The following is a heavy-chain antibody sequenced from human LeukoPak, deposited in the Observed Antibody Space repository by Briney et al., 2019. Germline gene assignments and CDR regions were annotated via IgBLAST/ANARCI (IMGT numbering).Heavy chain of an antibody. CDR3: AKRSVVIRVILVGFHKEAYYFDS. Sequence: GSLRLSCAVSGITLSNYGMSWVRQAPGKGLEWVAGMSDSGGRTNYADSVKGRFTISRDNPKNTLYLQMNSLRAEDTAVYFCAKRSVVIRVILVGFHKEAYYFDSWGQGALVTVSS. CDR2: MSDSGGRT. V-gene: IGHV3-23*01. J-gene: IGHJ4*02. D-gene: IGHD3-22*01. CDR1: GITLSNYG.